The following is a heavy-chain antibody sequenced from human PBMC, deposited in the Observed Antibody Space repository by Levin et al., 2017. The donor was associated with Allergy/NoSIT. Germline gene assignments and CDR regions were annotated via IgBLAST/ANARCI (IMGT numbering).Heavy chain of an antibody. CDR2: IKQDGTEK. D-gene: IGHD2-8*02. CDR1: GFTFSSYW. Sequence: PGGSLRLSCTASGFTFSSYWMSWVRQAPGKGLEWVANIKQDGTEKYYVDSVKGRFAISKDDPKNSVYLQMSGLIVEDTAVYYCARNWRSAFDIWGEGTVVTVSS. J-gene: IGHJ3*02. V-gene: IGHV3-7*04. CDR3: ARNWRSAFDI.